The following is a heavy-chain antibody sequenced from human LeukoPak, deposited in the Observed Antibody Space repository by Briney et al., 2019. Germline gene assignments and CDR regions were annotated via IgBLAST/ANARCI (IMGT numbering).Heavy chain of an antibody. CDR2: INHSGST. D-gene: IGHD6-19*01. V-gene: IGHV4-34*01. CDR1: GGSFSGYY. J-gene: IGHJ6*03. Sequence: SETLSLTCAVYGGSFSGYYWSWIRQPPGKGLEWIGEINHSGSTNYNPFLKSRVTISVDTSKNQFSLKLSSVTAADTAVYYCARRSGWYVGYYYYYMDVWGKGTTVTVSS. CDR3: ARRSGWYVGYYYYYMDV.